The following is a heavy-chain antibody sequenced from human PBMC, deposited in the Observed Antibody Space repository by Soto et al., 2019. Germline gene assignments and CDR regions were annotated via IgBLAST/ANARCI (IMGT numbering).Heavy chain of an antibody. CDR2: INHSGST. CDR3: ERGRSGSYRPNYYYYGMDV. Sequence: SETLSLTCAVYGGSFSCYYWSWIRQPPGKGLEWIGEINHSGSTNYNPSLKSRVTISVDTSKNQFSLKLSSVTAADTAVYYCERGRSGSYRPNYYYYGMDVWGQGTTVTVSS. CDR1: GGSFSCYY. D-gene: IGHD1-26*01. J-gene: IGHJ6*02. V-gene: IGHV4-34*01.